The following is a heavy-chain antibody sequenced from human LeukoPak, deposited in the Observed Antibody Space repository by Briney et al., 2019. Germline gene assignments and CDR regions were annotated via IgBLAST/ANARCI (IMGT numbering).Heavy chain of an antibody. J-gene: IGHJ4*02. CDR2: IWYDGSNK. CDR1: GFTFSSYG. CDR3: ARGAHYYDSSGPDY. D-gene: IGHD3-22*01. V-gene: IGHV3-33*01. Sequence: GRSLRLSYSASGFTFSSYGMHWVRQAPGKGREWVAVIWYDGSNKYYADSVKGRFTISRDNSKNTLYLQMNSLRAEDTAVYYCARGAHYYDSSGPDYWGQGTLVTVSS.